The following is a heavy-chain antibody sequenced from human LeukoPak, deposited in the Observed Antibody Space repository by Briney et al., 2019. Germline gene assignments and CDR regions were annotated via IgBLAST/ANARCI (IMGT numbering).Heavy chain of an antibody. CDR1: GFTFSSYG. J-gene: IGHJ6*04. Sequence: GGTLRLSCAASGFTFSSYGMSWVRQAPGKGLEWVSAISGSGGSTYYADSVKGRFTISRDNSKNTLYLQMNSLRAEDTAVYYCARDYDFWSGYYTVWGKGTTVTVSS. CDR3: ARDYDFWSGYYTV. V-gene: IGHV3-23*01. D-gene: IGHD3-3*01. CDR2: ISGSGGST.